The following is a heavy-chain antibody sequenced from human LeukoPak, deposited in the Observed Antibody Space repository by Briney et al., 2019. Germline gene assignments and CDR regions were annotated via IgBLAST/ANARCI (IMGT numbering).Heavy chain of an antibody. CDR3: ARAPVPAAIRHYYYYYYMDV. CDR1: GFTFSSYG. Sequence: PGGSLRLSCAASGFTFSSYGMHWVRQAPGKGLEWVSSISSSGSYMYYADSVKGRFTISRDNAKNSLYLQMNSLRAEDTALYHCARAPVPAAIRHYYYYYYMDVWGKGTTVTVSS. V-gene: IGHV3-21*04. D-gene: IGHD2-2*02. CDR2: ISSSGSYM. J-gene: IGHJ6*03.